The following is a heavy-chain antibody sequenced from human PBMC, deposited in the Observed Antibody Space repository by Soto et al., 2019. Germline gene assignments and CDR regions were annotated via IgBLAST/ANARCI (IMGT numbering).Heavy chain of an antibody. V-gene: IGHV3-23*01. CDR1: GFIFGNFG. CDR3: AKNQGVELVPLATVDWFDP. CDR2: ISGSGFKK. Sequence: HPGGSLRLSCAASGFIFGNFGMSWVRQAPGKGLEWISSISGSGFKKYYADSVKGRFTISSDNSKSTVYLELNNLSAEDTAVYHCAKNQGVELVPLATVDWFDPWGQGSVVTVSS. J-gene: IGHJ5*02. D-gene: IGHD1-26*01.